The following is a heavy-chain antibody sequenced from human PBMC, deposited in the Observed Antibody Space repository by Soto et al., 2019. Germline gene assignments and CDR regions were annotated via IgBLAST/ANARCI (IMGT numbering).Heavy chain of an antibody. J-gene: IGHJ4*02. V-gene: IGHV3-33*01. D-gene: IGHD2-8*02. CDR3: ARDLNYWSLRIDH. CDR2: LWSDGIKT. Sequence: VGSLRLSCTASGFSLSSSGLHWVRQAPGKGLEWVAGLWSDGIKTSYTDSVKGRFTISRDTSKNILYLQMNSLGAEDTAVYYCARDLNYWSLRIDHWGQGTLVTVSS. CDR1: GFSLSSSG.